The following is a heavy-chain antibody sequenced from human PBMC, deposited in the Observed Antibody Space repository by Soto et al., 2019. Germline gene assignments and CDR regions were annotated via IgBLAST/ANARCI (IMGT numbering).Heavy chain of an antibody. D-gene: IGHD2-8*01. CDR2: IFHSGNT. CDR1: SGSIDTTNW. CDR3: ARRTWGMDV. Sequence: QVQLQESGPGLVKPSGTLSLTCAVSSGSIDTTNWWSWVRQPPGKGLEWIGEIFHSGNTYYNPSLARRVTISVDTSKNQCSLNLRFVTAADTAVYYCARRTWGMDVWGQGTTVTVSS. J-gene: IGHJ6*02. V-gene: IGHV4-4*02.